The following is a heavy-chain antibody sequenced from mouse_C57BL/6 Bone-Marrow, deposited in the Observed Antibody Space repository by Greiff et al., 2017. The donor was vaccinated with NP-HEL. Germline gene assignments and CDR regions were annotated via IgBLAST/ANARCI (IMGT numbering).Heavy chain of an antibody. V-gene: IGHV1-61*01. CDR2: INPSDSET. CDR1: GYTFTSYW. D-gene: IGHD2-12*01. J-gene: IGHJ2*01. CDR3: ARWGAYYSGYFDY. Sequence: QVQLQQPGAELVRPGSSVKLSCKASGYTFTSYWMDWVKQRPGQGLEWIGNINPSDSETHYNQKFKDKATLTVDKSSSTAYMQLSSLTSEDSAVYYCARWGAYYSGYFDYWGQGTTLTVSS.